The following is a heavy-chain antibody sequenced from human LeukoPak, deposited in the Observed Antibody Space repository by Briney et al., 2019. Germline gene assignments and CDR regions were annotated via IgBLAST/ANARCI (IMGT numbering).Heavy chain of an antibody. D-gene: IGHD3-3*01. V-gene: IGHV4-59*08. CDR2: VYYSVST. CDR1: GASISSYY. Sequence: PSETLSLTCTVSGASISSYYWTWIRQAPGKGLKWIGYVYYSVSTNYNPSLKSRVSISQDTSKNQVSLTLNSVTAVDTAVYYCARQESGPYHYMDVWGRGTAVTVSS. CDR3: ARQESGPYHYMDV. J-gene: IGHJ6*03.